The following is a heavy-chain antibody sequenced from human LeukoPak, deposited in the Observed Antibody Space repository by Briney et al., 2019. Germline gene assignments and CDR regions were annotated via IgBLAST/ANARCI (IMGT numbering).Heavy chain of an antibody. CDR3: ASTRRGVVVSLYVY. J-gene: IGHJ4*01. Sequence: GGSLRLSCAVSGFTLSSYAISWVRQAPGKGLEWVSGISVSGSRTYYAASVKGRFTISRDNAKNYLYLQMDSLRAEDTAVYYCASTRRGVVVSLYVYWGHGTLVSVSS. V-gene: IGHV3-23*01. CDR2: ISVSGSRT. D-gene: IGHD3-22*01. CDR1: GFTLSSYA.